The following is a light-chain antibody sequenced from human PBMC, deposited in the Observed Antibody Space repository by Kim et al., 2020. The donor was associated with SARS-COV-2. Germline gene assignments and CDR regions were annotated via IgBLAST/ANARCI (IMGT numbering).Light chain of an antibody. CDR3: GTWDSSLSAVV. Sequence: GQKVTISCAGSSSNIGNNYVSWYQQLPGTAPTLLIYENNKRPSGIPDRFSGSESGTSATLGITGLQTGDEADYYCGTWDSSLSAVVFGGGTKLTVL. CDR1: SSNIGNNY. V-gene: IGLV1-51*01. CDR2: ENN. J-gene: IGLJ2*01.